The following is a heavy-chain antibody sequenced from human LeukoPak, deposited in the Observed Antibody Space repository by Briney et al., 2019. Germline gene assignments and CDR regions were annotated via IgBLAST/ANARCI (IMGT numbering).Heavy chain of an antibody. CDR2: IYPDDSDT. CDR1: GYSFTNYW. J-gene: IGHJ4*02. CDR3: ARGESRNYFDY. Sequence: GESLKISCKGSGYSFTNYWIGWVRQMPGKGLEYMGIIYPDDSDTRYSPSFQGQVTISADKSISTAYLQWSSLKASGAAMYYCARGESRNYFDYWGQGTLVTVSS. V-gene: IGHV5-51*01.